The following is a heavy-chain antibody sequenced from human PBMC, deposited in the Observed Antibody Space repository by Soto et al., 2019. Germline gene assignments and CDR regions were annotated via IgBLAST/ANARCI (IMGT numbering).Heavy chain of an antibody. CDR2: IIPVLTTT. Sequence: QVQLVQSGAEVKMPGSSVKVSCRASGDTFSSYTVNWLRQAPGRGLEWMGRIIPVLTTTDYAQKFRGRGTSKADKSSNTVYMELTSLSSDDTAVYYCARRRYCGYDCYHKHYYGMDVWGKGTTVTVAS. V-gene: IGHV1-69*08. D-gene: IGHD2-21*02. J-gene: IGHJ6*04. CDR3: ARRRYCGYDCYHKHYYGMDV. CDR1: GDTFSSYT.